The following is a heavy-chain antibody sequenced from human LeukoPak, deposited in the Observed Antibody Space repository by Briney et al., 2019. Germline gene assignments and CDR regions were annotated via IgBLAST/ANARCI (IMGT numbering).Heavy chain of an antibody. CDR2: IYNSGST. CDR1: GDSFSYLY. D-gene: IGHD3-22*01. Sequence: SETLSLTCTVSGDSFSYLYWSWIRQPPGKGLEWIGYIYNSGSTNYNPSLKSRVTISVDTSKNQFSLKLSSVTAADTAVYYCARFSIYSGSSVHYLDYWGQGTLVSVSS. V-gene: IGHV4-59*11. J-gene: IGHJ4*02. CDR3: ARFSIYSGSSVHYLDY.